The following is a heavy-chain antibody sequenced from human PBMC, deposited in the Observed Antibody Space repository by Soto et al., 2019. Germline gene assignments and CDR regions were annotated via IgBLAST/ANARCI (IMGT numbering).Heavy chain of an antibody. D-gene: IGHD2-15*01. CDR2: ISYSGST. CDR3: ARELGDRYCSGGSCYIGWFDP. V-gene: IGHV4-30-4*02. Sequence: PSETLSLTCTVSGGSISSGEYYWTWIRQPPGKGLEWIGYISYSGSTHYSPSLKSRVSITVDTSKNQFSLKLSSVTAADTAVYYCARELGDRYCSGGSCYIGWFDPWGQGTLVTVSS. J-gene: IGHJ5*02. CDR1: GGSISSGEYY.